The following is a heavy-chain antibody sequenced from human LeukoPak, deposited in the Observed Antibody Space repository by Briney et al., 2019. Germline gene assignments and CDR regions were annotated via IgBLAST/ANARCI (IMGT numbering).Heavy chain of an antibody. J-gene: IGHJ4*02. Sequence: GGSLRLSCAASGFTFSSYSMNWVRQAPGKGLEWVSSISSSSSTYIHYADALKGRFTISRDNAKNSLFLQMNSLRAADTAVYYCARKGATTSASHFDYWGQGTLVTVSS. CDR3: ARKGATTSASHFDY. CDR2: ISSSSSTYI. D-gene: IGHD1-26*01. V-gene: IGHV3-21*01. CDR1: GFTFSSYS.